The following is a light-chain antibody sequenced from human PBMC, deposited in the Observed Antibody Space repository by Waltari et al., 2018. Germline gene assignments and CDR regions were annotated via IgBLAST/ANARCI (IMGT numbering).Light chain of an antibody. Sequence: QPALTQPASVSGSPGQSTTISCTGTSSAVGGYTSVSWYQQHPGKAPKLMIYEVSNRPSGVSNRFSGSKSGNTASLTISGLQAEDEADYYCSSYTSSSTRVFGGGTKLTVL. J-gene: IGLJ3*02. CDR3: SSYTSSSTRV. CDR2: EVS. V-gene: IGLV2-14*01. CDR1: SSAVGGYTS.